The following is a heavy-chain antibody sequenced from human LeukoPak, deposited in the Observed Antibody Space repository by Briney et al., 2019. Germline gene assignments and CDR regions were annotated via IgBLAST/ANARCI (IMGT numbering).Heavy chain of an antibody. V-gene: IGHV5-51*01. J-gene: IGHJ5*02. CDR2: IYPGNSKT. CDR3: ARLERFYGRNWFDP. D-gene: IGHD3-3*01. Sequence: GESLKISCKGSGYRFTSYWIGWVRQMPGKGLEWMGIIYPGNSKTIYSPSFQGQVTISADKSISTAYLQWSSLKASDTAMYYCARLERFYGRNWFDPWGQGTLVTVSS. CDR1: GYRFTSYW.